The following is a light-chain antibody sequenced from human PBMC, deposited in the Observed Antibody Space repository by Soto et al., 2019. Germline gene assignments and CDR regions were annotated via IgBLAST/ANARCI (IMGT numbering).Light chain of an antibody. V-gene: IGKV1-5*01. CDR1: QSISDS. Sequence: DIQMTQSASTLSASVGDRATITCRASQSISDSLAWYQQKPGKAPYLLISDASSLERGVPSRFSGSGSGTEFTLTISSMQPDDFATYYCQQYNGYSRTFGQGTKV. CDR2: DAS. J-gene: IGKJ1*01. CDR3: QQYNGYSRT.